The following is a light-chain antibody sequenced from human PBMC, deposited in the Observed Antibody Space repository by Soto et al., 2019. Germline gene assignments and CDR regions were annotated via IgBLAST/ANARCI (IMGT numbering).Light chain of an antibody. CDR3: SSYTSRSTWV. CDR2: EVS. CDR1: SSDVGGYDY. Sequence: QPVLAQPASVSGSPGQAITISCTGTSSDVGGYDYVSWYQQHPGKAPKLMIYEVSNRAPGVSSRFAGSKSGNTASLTISGLQAEDEAYYYCSSYTSRSTWVFGGGTKLTVL. J-gene: IGLJ3*02. V-gene: IGLV2-14*01.